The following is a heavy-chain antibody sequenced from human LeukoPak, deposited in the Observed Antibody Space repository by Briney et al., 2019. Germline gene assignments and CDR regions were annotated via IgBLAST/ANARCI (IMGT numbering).Heavy chain of an antibody. V-gene: IGHV4-59*01. CDR3: ARNPYGDYGY. CDR1: GGSISSYY. D-gene: IGHD4-17*01. Sequence: SETLSLTCTVSGGSISSYYWSWLRQPPGKGLEWIGYIYHSGSANYNPSLKSRVTISVDTSRNQFSLKLTSVTAADTAVYYCARNPYGDYGYWGQGTPVTVSS. J-gene: IGHJ4*02. CDR2: IYHSGSA.